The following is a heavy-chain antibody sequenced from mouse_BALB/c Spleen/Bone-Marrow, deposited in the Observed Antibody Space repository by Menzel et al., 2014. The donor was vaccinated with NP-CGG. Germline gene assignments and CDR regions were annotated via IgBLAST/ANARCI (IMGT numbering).Heavy chain of an antibody. D-gene: IGHD2-2*01. Sequence: LEESGGRLVTPGTPLTLTFTASGIDLSSNDMSWVRQAPGKGLEWIGYMSSSGNIWYADWVKGRFTISKTSTTVDLKITSPTIEDTATYFWASYSGYMVFELWGQGTLVTVS. V-gene: IGHV5-6-5*01. CDR3: ASYSGYMVFEL. CDR1: GIDLSSND. J-gene: IGHJ3*02. CDR2: MSSSGNI.